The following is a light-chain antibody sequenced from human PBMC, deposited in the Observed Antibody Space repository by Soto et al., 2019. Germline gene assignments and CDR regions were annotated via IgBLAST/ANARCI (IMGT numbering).Light chain of an antibody. CDR1: RSISSW. CDR2: ATS. V-gene: IGKV1-12*01. CDR3: QQANSFPIT. J-gene: IGKJ5*01. Sequence: DIQMTQSPSSVSASVGDRVTITCRASRSISSWLAWYQQKPGQAPKLLIYATSSLQSGVPSRFSGSGSGTDFLLTISSLQPEDFATYYCQQANSFPITFGQGTRLEIK.